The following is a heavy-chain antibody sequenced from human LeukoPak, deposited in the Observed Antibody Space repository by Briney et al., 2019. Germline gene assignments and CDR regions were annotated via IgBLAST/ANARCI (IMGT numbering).Heavy chain of an antibody. V-gene: IGHV3-15*07. CDR2: IESKTDGGTT. Sequence: GGSLRLSCAASGFTFSNAWMNWVRQAPGKGLEWVGRIESKTDGGTTDYAAPVKGRFTISRDDSKNTLYLQMNSLKTEDTAVYYCTTVIGYGVFEDYWGQGTLVTVSS. CDR1: GFTFSNAW. CDR3: TTVIGYGVFEDY. J-gene: IGHJ4*02. D-gene: IGHD5-12*01.